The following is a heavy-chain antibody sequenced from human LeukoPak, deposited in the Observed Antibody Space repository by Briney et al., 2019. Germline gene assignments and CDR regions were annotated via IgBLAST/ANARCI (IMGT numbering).Heavy chain of an antibody. V-gene: IGHV4-59*02. CDR3: ARRNEFERELPSGRFDP. J-gene: IGHJ5*02. CDR2: IYYTET. Sequence: PSETLSLTCTVSGGSVSNYYWSWIRQSPGKGLEWIGYIYYTETSYNPSLKSRVTISADTSKNQFSLKLYSVTAADTAVYYCARRNEFERELPSGRFDPWGQGTLVTVSS. D-gene: IGHD1-26*01. CDR1: GGSVSNYY.